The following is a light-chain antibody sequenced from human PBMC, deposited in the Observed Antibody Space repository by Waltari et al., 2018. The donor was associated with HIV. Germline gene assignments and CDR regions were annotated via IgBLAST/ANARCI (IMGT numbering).Light chain of an antibody. J-gene: IGKJ1*01. CDR3: QQYGSSPRT. CDR1: QSVSTNY. Sequence: EIVLTQSPATLSLSPGERATLSCRVSQSVSTNYLAWYQQRPGQAPRLLIYGASSRATGIPDRFSGSGSGTDFTLTISRLEPKDFAVYYCQQYGSSPRTFGQGTKVEIK. CDR2: GAS. V-gene: IGKV3-20*01.